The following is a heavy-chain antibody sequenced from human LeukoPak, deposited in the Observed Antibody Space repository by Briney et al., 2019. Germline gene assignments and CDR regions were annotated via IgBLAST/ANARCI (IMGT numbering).Heavy chain of an antibody. CDR2: ISGSGGST. D-gene: IGHD2-15*01. CDR1: GFTFSSYA. J-gene: IGHJ4*02. Sequence: PGGSLRLSCAASGFTFSSYAMSWVRQAPGKGLEWVSAISGSGGSTYYADSVKGRFTISRDNSKNTPYLQMNSLRAEDTAVYYCAKRESPCSGGSCYPTSLFDYWGQGTLVTVSS. CDR3: AKRESPCSGGSCYPTSLFDY. V-gene: IGHV3-23*01.